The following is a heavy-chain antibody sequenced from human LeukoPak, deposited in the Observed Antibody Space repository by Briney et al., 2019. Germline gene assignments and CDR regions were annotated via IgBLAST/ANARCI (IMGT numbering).Heavy chain of an antibody. CDR3: TAHPTFSSSWPYYFDY. J-gene: IGHJ4*02. D-gene: IGHD6-13*01. V-gene: IGHV3-15*01. CDR1: GFTFSSHG. CDR2: IKSKTDGGTT. Sequence: GGSLRLSCAASGFTFSSHGMSWVRQAPGKGLEWVGRIKSKTDGGTTDYAAPVKGRFTISRDDSKNTLYLQMNSLKTEDTAVYYCTAHPTFSSSWPYYFDYWGQGTLVTVSS.